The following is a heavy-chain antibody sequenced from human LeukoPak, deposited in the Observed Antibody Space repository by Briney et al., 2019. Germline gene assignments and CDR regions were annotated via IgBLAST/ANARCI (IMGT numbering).Heavy chain of an antibody. D-gene: IGHD2-15*01. CDR1: GFTFSSYA. Sequence: GGSPRLSCAASGFTFSSYAMSWVRQAPGKGLEWVSAISGSGGSTYYADSVKGRFTISRDNSKNTLYLQMNSLRAEDTAVYYCAKVHCSGGSCKTASWHLDYWGQGTLVTVSS. CDR3: AKVHCSGGSCKTASWHLDY. J-gene: IGHJ4*02. CDR2: ISGSGGST. V-gene: IGHV3-23*01.